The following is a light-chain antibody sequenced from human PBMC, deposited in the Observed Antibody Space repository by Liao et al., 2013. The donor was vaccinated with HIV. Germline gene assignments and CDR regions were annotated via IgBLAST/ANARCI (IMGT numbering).Light chain of an antibody. Sequence: SYELTQPPSVSVSPGQTASIICSGDKLGDKYVCWYKQKPGQPPVLVIYQGTKRPSGIPERFSGSYSGNTATLTISGTQAMDEADYFCQAWDSRADVVFGGGTKLAVL. CDR3: QAWDSRADVV. CDR2: QGT. CDR1: KLGDKY. V-gene: IGLV3-1*01. J-gene: IGLJ2*01.